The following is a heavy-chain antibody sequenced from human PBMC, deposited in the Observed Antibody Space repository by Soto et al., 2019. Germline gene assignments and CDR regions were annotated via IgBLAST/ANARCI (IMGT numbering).Heavy chain of an antibody. CDR1: GFTFSSYA. Sequence: QVQLVESGGGVVQPGRSLRLSCAASGFTFSSYAMHWVRQAPGKGLEWVAVISYDGSNKYYADSVKGRFTISRDNSKNTLSLQMNSLRAEDTAVYYCARVGRLRFLEWLLTHYGMDVWCQGTTVTVSS. V-gene: IGHV3-30-3*01. D-gene: IGHD3-3*01. CDR3: ARVGRLRFLEWLLTHYGMDV. J-gene: IGHJ6*02. CDR2: ISYDGSNK.